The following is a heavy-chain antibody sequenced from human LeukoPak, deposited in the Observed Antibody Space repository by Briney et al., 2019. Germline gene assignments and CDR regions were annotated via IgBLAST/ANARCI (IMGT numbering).Heavy chain of an antibody. V-gene: IGHV4-34*01. CDR1: GGSISSYY. D-gene: IGHD3-10*01. Sequence: SETLSLTCTVSGGSISSYYWSWIRQPPGKGLEWIGEINHSGSTNYNPSLKSRVTISVDTSKNQFSLKLSSVTAADTAVYYCARGRGITMVRGVLDYWGQGTLVTVSS. CDR3: ARGRGITMVRGVLDY. J-gene: IGHJ4*02. CDR2: INHSGST.